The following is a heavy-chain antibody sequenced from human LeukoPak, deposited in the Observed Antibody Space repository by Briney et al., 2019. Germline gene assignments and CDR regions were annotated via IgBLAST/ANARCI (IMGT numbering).Heavy chain of an antibody. J-gene: IGHJ4*02. D-gene: IGHD3-10*01. CDR3: TTGSLVRGVIVN. V-gene: IGHV3-15*01. CDR1: GFTFSNAW. CDR2: IKSKTDGGTT. Sequence: GGSLRLSCAASGFTFSNAWMSWVRQAPGKGLEWVGRIKSKTDGGTTDYAAPVKGRFTISRDDSKNTLYLQMNSLKTEDTAVYYCTTGSLVRGVIVNWGQGTLVTVSS.